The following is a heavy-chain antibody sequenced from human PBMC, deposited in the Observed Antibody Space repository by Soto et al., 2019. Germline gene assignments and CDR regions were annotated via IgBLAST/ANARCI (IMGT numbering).Heavy chain of an antibody. J-gene: IGHJ3*02. CDR3: AREEDGDYEDAFDI. CDR1: GFTFSSDW. V-gene: IGHV3-74*01. D-gene: IGHD4-17*01. Sequence: EVQLVESGGGLVQPGGSLRLSCAASGFTFSSDWMHWVRQAPGKGLVWVSRINSDGSSTSYADSVKGRFTISRDNGKNTLYLQMNSLRAEDTAVYYCAREEDGDYEDAFDIWGQGTMVTVSS. CDR2: INSDGSST.